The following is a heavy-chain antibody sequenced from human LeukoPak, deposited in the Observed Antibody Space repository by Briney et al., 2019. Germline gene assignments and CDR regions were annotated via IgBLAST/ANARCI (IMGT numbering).Heavy chain of an antibody. CDR3: GRQRREGGIASYYYGLDV. CDR1: GGSISSTTDY. Sequence: PSETLSLTCTVSGGSISSTTDYWGWIRQPPGQGLEWIGWIYYIGSTNYNPSLKSRVTISVDASKNQFSLNLSSVTAADTAEYYCGRQRREGGIASYYYGLDVWGPGTTVTVSS. D-gene: IGHD1-26*01. CDR2: IYYIGST. J-gene: IGHJ6*02. V-gene: IGHV4-39*01.